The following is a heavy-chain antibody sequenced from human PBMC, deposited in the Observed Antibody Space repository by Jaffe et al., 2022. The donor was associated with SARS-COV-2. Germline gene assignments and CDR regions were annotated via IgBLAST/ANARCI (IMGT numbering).Heavy chain of an antibody. Sequence: EVQLVESGGGLVQPGGSLRLSCAASGFTFSSYWMSWVRQVPGKGLEWVANIKEEGSDNYYVDSVKGRFTISRDNAKNSLYLQMNSLRAEDTAVYYCARDLKKSIVGATRGGSDIWGQGTVVTVSS. V-gene: IGHV3-7*01. D-gene: IGHD1-26*01. J-gene: IGHJ3*02. CDR3: ARDLKKSIVGATRGGSDI. CDR2: IKEEGSDN. CDR1: GFTFSSYW.